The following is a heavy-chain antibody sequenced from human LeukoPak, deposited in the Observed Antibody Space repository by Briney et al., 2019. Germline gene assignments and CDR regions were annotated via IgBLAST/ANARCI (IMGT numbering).Heavy chain of an antibody. CDR2: VTSSSGTI. V-gene: IGHV3-48*01. CDR3: ARTGLSKTYWYFDL. J-gene: IGHJ2*01. Sequence: GGSLRLSCAASGFTFSSYSMNWVRQAPGKGLEWISYVTSSSGTIYYADSVKGRFTISRDNAKNSLYLQMNSLRAEDTAVYYCARTGLSKTYWYFDLWSRGTLVTVSS. CDR1: GFTFSSYS. D-gene: IGHD3-16*02.